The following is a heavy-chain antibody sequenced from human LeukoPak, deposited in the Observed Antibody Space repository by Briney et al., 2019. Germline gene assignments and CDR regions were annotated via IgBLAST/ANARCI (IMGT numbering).Heavy chain of an antibody. CDR3: ARGLYSSGWYGALYYYGMDV. V-gene: IGHV3-53*01. J-gene: IGHJ6*02. CDR2: IYSGGST. D-gene: IGHD6-19*01. CDR1: GFTVSSNY. Sequence: GGSLRLSCAASGFTVSSNYMSWVRQAPGKGLEWVSVIYSGGSTYYADSVKGRFTVSRDNSKNTLYLQMNGLRAEDTAVYYCARGLYSSGWYGALYYYGMDVWGQGTTVTVSS.